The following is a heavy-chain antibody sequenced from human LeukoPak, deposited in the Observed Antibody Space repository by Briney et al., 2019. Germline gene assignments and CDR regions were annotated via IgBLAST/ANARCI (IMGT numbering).Heavy chain of an antibody. CDR3: ARDSTDDILTGYSSYYYYYYYMDV. D-gene: IGHD3-9*01. Sequence: GGSLRLSCAASGITFRRYSIKLVRQAPGKGLEWGSYINSSSSNIYYADSVKGRFTISRDNAKNSLYLQMNSLRAEDTAVYYCARDSTDDILTGYSSYYYYYYYMDVWSKGTTVTVSS. J-gene: IGHJ6*03. CDR2: INSSSSNI. V-gene: IGHV3-48*01. CDR1: GITFRRYS.